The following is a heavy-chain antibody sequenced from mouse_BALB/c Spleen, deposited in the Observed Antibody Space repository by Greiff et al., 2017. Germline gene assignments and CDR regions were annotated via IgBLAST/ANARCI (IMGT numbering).Heavy chain of an antibody. V-gene: IGHV2-9*02. CDR1: GFSLTSYG. D-gene: IGHD1-3*01. J-gene: IGHJ4*01. Sequence: QVQLKESGPGLVAPSQSLSITCTVSGFSLTSYGVHWVRQPPGKGLEWLGVIWAGGSTNYHSALMSRLSISKDNSKGQVFLKMNSLQTDDTAMYYCARGEKSYAMDYWGQGTAVTVSS. CDR3: ARGEKSYAMDY. CDR2: IWAGGST.